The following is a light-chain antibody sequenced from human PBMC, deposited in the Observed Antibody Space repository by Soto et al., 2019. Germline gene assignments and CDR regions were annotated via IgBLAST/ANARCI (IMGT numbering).Light chain of an antibody. Sequence: EIVLTQSPGTLSLSPGERATLSCRASQSVSNRYLAWYQQKPGQAPRLLIYGASSRATGIPDRFSGSGSGTDFTLTISRLEPEDCAVYYCQQYGGSPLSFGGGTKEEIK. J-gene: IGKJ4*01. CDR2: GAS. V-gene: IGKV3-20*01. CDR1: QSVSNRY. CDR3: QQYGGSPLS.